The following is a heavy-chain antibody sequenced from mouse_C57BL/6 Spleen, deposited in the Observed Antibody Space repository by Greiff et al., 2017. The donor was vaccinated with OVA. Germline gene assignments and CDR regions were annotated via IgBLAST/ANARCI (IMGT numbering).Heavy chain of an antibody. CDR1: GYTFTSYW. D-gene: IGHD2-4*01. V-gene: IGHV1-52*01. CDR2: IDPSDSET. Sequence: VQLQQPGAELVRPGSSVKLSCKASGYTFTSYWMHWVKQRPIQGLEWIGNIDPSDSETHYNQKFKDKATLTVDKSSSTAYMQLSSLTSEDSAVYYCARFYYDYDGFFYAMDYWGQGTSVTVSS. J-gene: IGHJ4*01. CDR3: ARFYYDYDGFFYAMDY.